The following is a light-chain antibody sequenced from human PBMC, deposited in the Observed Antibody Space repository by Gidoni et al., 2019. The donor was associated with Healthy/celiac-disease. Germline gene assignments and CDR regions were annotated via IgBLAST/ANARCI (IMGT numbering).Light chain of an antibody. J-gene: IGKJ4*01. V-gene: IGKV1-5*03. CDR3: QQYNSYNT. Sequence: DIQMTQSPSTLSASVGDRVTITCRASQSISSWLAWYQQKPGKATKLLIYKASSLESGVPSRCSGSGSGKEFTLTIRSLQHDDFANYYCQQYNSYNTFGGXTKVEIK. CDR2: KAS. CDR1: QSISSW.